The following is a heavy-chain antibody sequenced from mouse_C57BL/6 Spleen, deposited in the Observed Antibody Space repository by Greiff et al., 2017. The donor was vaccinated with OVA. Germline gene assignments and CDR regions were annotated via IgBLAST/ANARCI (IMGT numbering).Heavy chain of an antibody. Sequence: VQLQQSGPELVKPGASVKISCKASGYAFSSSWMNWVKQRPGKGLEWIGRIYPGDGDTNYNGKFKGKATLTADKSSSTAYMQLSSLTSEDSAVYFCARGLEAMDYWGQGTSVTVSS. V-gene: IGHV1-82*01. CDR1: GYAFSSSW. CDR3: ARGLEAMDY. CDR2: IYPGDGDT. D-gene: IGHD4-1*01. J-gene: IGHJ4*01.